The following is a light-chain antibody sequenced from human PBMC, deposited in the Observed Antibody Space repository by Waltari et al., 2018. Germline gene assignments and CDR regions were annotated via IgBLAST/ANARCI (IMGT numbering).Light chain of an antibody. J-gene: IGLJ2*01. CDR1: SRDVGNYDF. Sequence: QSALTQPASVSGSPGQSNTIPCTASSRDVGNYDFGSRYQQYPGKAPKVIIYEVNKRPSGVSDRFSGSKSGNTASLTISGLQPEDEADYHCCSYATRNTPVAFGGGTKVTLL. CDR3: CSYATRNTPVA. CDR2: EVN. V-gene: IGLV2-23*02.